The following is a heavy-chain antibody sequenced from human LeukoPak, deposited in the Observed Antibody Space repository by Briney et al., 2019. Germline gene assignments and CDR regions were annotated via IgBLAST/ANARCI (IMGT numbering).Heavy chain of an antibody. CDR3: AREGQNYYDSSSRDLYYYYGMDV. J-gene: IGHJ6*02. D-gene: IGHD3-22*01. CDR1: GFTFSRYG. V-gene: IGHV3-30*03. CDR2: ISSDGNKK. Sequence: GGSLRLSCAASGFTFSRYGMHWVRQAPGKGPEWMAVISSDGNKKYYIDSVKGRFTISRDNSKNTLYLQMNSLRAEDTAGYYCAREGQNYYDSSSRDLYYYYGMDVWGQGTTVTVSS.